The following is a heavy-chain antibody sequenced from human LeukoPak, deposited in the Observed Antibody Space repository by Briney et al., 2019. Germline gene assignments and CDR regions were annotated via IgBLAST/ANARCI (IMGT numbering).Heavy chain of an antibody. D-gene: IGHD3-3*01. CDR1: GGSISSSNW. Sequence: SETLSLTCAVSGGSISSSNWWSWVRQPPGKGLEWIGEIYHSGSTNYNPSLKSRVTISVDTSKNQFSLKLSSVTAADTAVYYCARVVTIFGVVIIPGWFDPWGQGTLVTVSS. V-gene: IGHV4-4*02. CDR2: IYHSGST. CDR3: ARVVTIFGVVIIPGWFDP. J-gene: IGHJ5*02.